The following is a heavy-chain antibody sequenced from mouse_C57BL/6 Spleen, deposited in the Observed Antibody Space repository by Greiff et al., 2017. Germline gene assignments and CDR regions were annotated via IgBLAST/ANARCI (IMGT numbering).Heavy chain of an antibody. V-gene: IGHV14-4*01. CDR3: TRGDDGSDARFAY. J-gene: IGHJ3*01. Sequence: EVQLQESGAELVRPGASVKLSCTASGFNFNEDSMHWVKQRPEQGLEWIGWFYPGNGGNEYAAKFQGKATLTADTSSNTAYMELSRLTSEDTAVYYCTRGDDGSDARFAYWGKGTLVTVSA. CDR1: GFNFNEDS. D-gene: IGHD1-1*02. CDR2: FYPGNGGN.